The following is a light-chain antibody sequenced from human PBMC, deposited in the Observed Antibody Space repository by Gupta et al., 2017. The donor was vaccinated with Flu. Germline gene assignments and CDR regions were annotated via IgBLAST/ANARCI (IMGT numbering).Light chain of an antibody. Sequence: IVRTQSPCSLPFTPGSPSSISCKSSHSLLLSDGYDYLAWFLQKPGKSPHLLIHMGSSRASGVPDRFSGSGSGTNFTLKLSRVEAEDVGVYYCMQALQTPYTFGQGTKLDIK. CDR1: HSLLLSDGYDY. CDR2: MGS. CDR3: MQALQTPYT. J-gene: IGKJ2*01. V-gene: IGKV2-28*01.